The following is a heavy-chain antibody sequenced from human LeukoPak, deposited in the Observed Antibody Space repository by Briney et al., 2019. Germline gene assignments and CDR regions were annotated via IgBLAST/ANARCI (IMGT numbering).Heavy chain of an antibody. V-gene: IGHV3-7*01. Sequence: GGSLRLSGAASGLSFSRYWMSWVRQAPGKGLEWVANINQDGSEKYYVDSVKGRFTISRDNAKTSLYLQMNSLRAEDTAVYYCARGYDSSGYAYWGQGTLVTVSS. CDR1: GLSFSRYW. D-gene: IGHD3-22*01. CDR2: INQDGSEK. J-gene: IGHJ4*02. CDR3: ARGYDSSGYAY.